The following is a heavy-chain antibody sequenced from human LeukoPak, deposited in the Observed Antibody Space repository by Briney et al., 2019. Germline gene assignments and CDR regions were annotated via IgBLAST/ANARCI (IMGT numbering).Heavy chain of an antibody. D-gene: IGHD3-10*01. CDR3: ARGRVLGVRGVTRYYLDY. Sequence: ASVKVSCKASGGTFSSYAISWVRQAPGQGLEWMGRIVPILGIANYAQKFQGRVTITADKSTSTAYMELSSLRSEDTAVYYCARGRVLGVRGVTRYYLDYWGQGTLVTVSS. CDR1: GGTFSSYA. V-gene: IGHV1-69*04. J-gene: IGHJ4*02. CDR2: IVPILGIA.